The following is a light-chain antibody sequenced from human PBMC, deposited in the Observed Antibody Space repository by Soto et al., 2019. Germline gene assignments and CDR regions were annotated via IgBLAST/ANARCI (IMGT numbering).Light chain of an antibody. CDR2: GAS. V-gene: IGKV3-20*01. Sequence: HSPGALSTQKSDRATLSYRASQTFRNSFLSGFQQIPGQAPRLLIYGASMRATGIPDRFSGSGSGTDLTLTSSRLEPEDFAVYYCQQWGILSRFGQGTLLE. CDR3: QQWGILSR. CDR1: QTFRNSF. J-gene: IGKJ5*01.